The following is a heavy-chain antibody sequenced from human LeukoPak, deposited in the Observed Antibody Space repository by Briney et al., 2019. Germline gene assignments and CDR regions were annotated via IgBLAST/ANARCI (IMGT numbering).Heavy chain of an antibody. CDR1: GFTFTHDW. CDR2: IKQDGSEK. Sequence: GGSLRLSCAASGFTFTHDWMSWVRQAAGKGLEWVANIKQDGSEKYHVDSVKGRFTISRDNAKNSLYLQMNSLRAEDTAVYYCASRAGYTGSWSAFDYWGQGTLVTVSS. D-gene: IGHD6-13*01. CDR3: ASRAGYTGSWSAFDY. J-gene: IGHJ4*02. V-gene: IGHV3-7*05.